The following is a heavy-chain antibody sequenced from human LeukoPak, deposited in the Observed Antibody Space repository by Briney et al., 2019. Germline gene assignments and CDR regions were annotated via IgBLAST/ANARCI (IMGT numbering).Heavy chain of an antibody. D-gene: IGHD6-13*01. CDR1: GFTFDDYG. J-gene: IGHJ4*02. CDR3: ARVGGSSWYLDY. V-gene: IGHV3-20*04. CDR2: INWNGGST. Sequence: GGSLRLSCAASGFTFDDYGMSWVRQAPGKGLEWVPGINWNGGSTGYADSVKGLFTISRDNAKNSLYLQMNSLGAEDTALYYCARVGGSSWYLDYWGQGTLVTVSS.